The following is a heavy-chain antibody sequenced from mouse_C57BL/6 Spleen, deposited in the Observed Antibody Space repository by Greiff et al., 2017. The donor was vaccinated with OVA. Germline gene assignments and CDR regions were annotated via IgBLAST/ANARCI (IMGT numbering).Heavy chain of an antibody. V-gene: IGHV1-81*01. CDR1: GYTFTSYG. Sequence: QVQLQQSGAELARPGASVKLSCTASGYTFTSYGISWVKQRTGQGLEWIGEIYPRSGNTYYNEKFKGKAPLTADKSSSTAYMGLRSLASEDSAVDVCARGDYSDYFYAMDFWGPGTSVTVSS. CDR2: IYPRSGNT. J-gene: IGHJ4*01. CDR3: ARGDYSDYFYAMDF. D-gene: IGHD2-13*01.